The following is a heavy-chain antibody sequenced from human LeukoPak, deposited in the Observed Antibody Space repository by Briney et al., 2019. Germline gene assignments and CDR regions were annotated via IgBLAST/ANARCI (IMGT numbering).Heavy chain of an antibody. CDR3: ARDGNFDY. D-gene: IGHD1-26*01. V-gene: IGHV1-2*02. Sequence: ASVKVSCKASGYTFTGYYMHWVRQAPGQGLEWMGWTSPNSGGTSYAQKFQGRVTMTRDTSISTAYMELSSLRSDDTAVYYCARDGNFDYWGQGTLVTVSS. CDR1: GYTFTGYY. CDR2: TSPNSGGT. J-gene: IGHJ4*02.